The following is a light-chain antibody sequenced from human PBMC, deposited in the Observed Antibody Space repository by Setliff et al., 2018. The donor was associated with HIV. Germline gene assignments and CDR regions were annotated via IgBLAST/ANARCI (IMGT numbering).Light chain of an antibody. CDR1: NSNIGNNS. V-gene: IGLV1-51*01. J-gene: IGLJ2*01. Sequence: QSVLAQPPSVSAAPGQKVTISCSGSNSNIGNNSVSWYQQLPGTAPKLLIYDDHRRPSGIPDRFSGSNSGTSATLGITGLQTGDGAHYYCGTWDSSLSTVVFGGGTKGTVL. CDR2: DDH. CDR3: GTWDSSLSTVV.